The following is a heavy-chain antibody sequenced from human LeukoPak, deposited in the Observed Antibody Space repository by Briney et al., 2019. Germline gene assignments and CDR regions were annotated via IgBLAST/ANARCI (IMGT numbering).Heavy chain of an antibody. V-gene: IGHV3-23*01. D-gene: IGHD4-17*01. J-gene: IGHJ4*02. CDR1: GFAFSDYA. Sequence: PGGSLRLSCAASGFAFSDYAVSWVRQAPGKGLEWVSTISGGGVYTRYAESVQGRFTVSRDKSKSTVYLQMTSLSVEDTAVYYCAKDKRGGSDYVYFDYWGQGTLVTVSS. CDR3: AKDKRGGSDYVYFDY. CDR2: ISGGGVYT.